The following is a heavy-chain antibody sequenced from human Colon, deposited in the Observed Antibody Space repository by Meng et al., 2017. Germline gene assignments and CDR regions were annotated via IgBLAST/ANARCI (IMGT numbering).Heavy chain of an antibody. CDR1: GFTFSSYG. CDR2: IGYDGSHA. J-gene: IGHJ4*02. V-gene: IGHV3-33*01. Sequence: QGQLVESGGGVVQPGRSLRLSCAASGFTFSSYGMHWVRQAPGKGLEWVAVIGYDGSHAYYADSVKGRFTISRDNSKNTLYLQLSNLRAEDTAVYYCARDMLFRYSDFADFDYWGQGTLVTVSS. D-gene: IGHD4-11*01. CDR3: ARDMLFRYSDFADFDY.